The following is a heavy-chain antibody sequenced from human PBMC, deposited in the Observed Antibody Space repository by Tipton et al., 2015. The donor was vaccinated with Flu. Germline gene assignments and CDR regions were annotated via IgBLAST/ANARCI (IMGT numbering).Heavy chain of an antibody. Sequence: SLRLSCAASGFTFDEYSMHWVRQRPGKGLEWVSTISWNGAGMAYEDSVEGRFTVSRDNALNSLFLQMNSLRGDDTAVYYCAKDRRTTGNWDYYYYHGMDVWGQGATVTVSS. V-gene: IGHV3-9*01. D-gene: IGHD1-1*01. J-gene: IGHJ6*02. CDR2: ISWNGAGM. CDR1: GFTFDEYS. CDR3: AKDRRTTGNWDYYYYHGMDV.